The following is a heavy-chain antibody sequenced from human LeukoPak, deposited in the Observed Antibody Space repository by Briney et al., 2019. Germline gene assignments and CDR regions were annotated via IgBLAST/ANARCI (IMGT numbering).Heavy chain of an antibody. V-gene: IGHV3-66*01. CDR2: IYSGGST. CDR3: ARDRLKN. J-gene: IGHJ4*02. CDR1: GGSISSGDYY. Sequence: LSLTCTVSGGSISSGDYYWSWIRQAPGKGLEWVSVIYSGGSTYYADSVKGRFTISRDNSKNTLYLQMNSLRAEDTAVYYCARDRLKNWGQGTLVTVSS.